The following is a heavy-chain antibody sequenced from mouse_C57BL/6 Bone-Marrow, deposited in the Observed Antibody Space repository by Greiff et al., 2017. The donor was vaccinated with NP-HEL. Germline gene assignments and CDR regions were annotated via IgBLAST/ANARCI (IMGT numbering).Heavy chain of an antibody. J-gene: IGHJ4*01. D-gene: IGHD1-1*01. Sequence: VQLQQSGAELVRPGASVKLSCTASGFNIKDDYMHWVKQRPEQGLEWIGWIDPENGDTEYASKFQGKATITADTSSHTAYLQLSSLTSEDTAVYYCTDYGPPMDYWGQGTSVTVSS. CDR1: GFNIKDDY. V-gene: IGHV14-4*01. CDR3: TDYGPPMDY. CDR2: IDPENGDT.